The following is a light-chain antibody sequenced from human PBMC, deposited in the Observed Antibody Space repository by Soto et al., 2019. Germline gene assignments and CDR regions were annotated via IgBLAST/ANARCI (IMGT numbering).Light chain of an antibody. J-gene: IGLJ3*02. CDR3: QSYDSSSPWV. V-gene: IGLV1-40*01. CDR2: NNN. Sequence: QSVLTQPPSVSGAPGQRVTISCTGSSSNIGAGYDVHWYQHLPGAAPKLLIYNNNHRPSGVPDRFSGSKSGTSASLAIAGLQAEDEADYYCQSYDSSSPWVFGGGTKLTVL. CDR1: SSNIGAGYD.